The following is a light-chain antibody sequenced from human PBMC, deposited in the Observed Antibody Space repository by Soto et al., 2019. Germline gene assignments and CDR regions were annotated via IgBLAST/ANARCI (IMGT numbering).Light chain of an antibody. CDR3: AAWDDSLSGRV. V-gene: IGLV1-47*01. J-gene: IGLJ1*01. CDR2: RNN. Sequence: QSVLTQPPSASGTPGQRVTISCSGSSSNIGSRYVYWYQHLPGTAPKLLMYRNNQRPSGVSDRFSGSASGTSASLAISGLRSEDEADYYCAAWDDSLSGRVFGTGTKLTVL. CDR1: SSNIGSRY.